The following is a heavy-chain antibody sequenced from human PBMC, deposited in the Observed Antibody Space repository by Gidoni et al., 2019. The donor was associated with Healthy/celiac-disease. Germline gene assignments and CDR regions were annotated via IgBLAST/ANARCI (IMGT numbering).Heavy chain of an antibody. V-gene: IGHV4-34*01. J-gene: IGHJ6*03. CDR1: GWSFSGYY. CDR3: DV. CDR2: INHSGST. Sequence: QVQLQQWRAGQLSPSETMSRTCAGYGWSFSGYYWSWIRQPPGKGLEWIGEINHSGSTNYNPSLKSRVTISVDTSKNQFSRKRSSVTAAETAVYYMDVWGKGTTVTVSS.